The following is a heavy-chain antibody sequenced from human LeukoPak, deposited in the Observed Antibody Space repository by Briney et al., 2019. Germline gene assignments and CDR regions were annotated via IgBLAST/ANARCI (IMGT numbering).Heavy chain of an antibody. V-gene: IGHV4-34*01. Sequence: PSETLSLTCAVSGGSFSGYYWSWIRQSPGKGLEWIGEINHSGSTNHNPSLKSRVTISVDTSKNQFSLKLRSVTAADTAVYYCARDLKDCSGGSCYGIDYWGQGTLVTVSS. CDR2: INHSGST. J-gene: IGHJ4*02. D-gene: IGHD2-15*01. CDR1: GGSFSGYY. CDR3: ARDLKDCSGGSCYGIDY.